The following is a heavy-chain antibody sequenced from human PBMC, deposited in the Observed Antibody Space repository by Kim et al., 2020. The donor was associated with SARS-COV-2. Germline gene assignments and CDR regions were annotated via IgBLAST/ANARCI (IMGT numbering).Heavy chain of an antibody. J-gene: IGHJ4*02. D-gene: IGHD3-10*01. CDR2: IDPSDSYT. Sequence: GESLKISCKGSGYSFTSYWISWVRQMPGKGLEWMGRIDPSDSYTNYSPSFQGHVTISADKSISTAYLQWSSLKASDTAMYYCASAYYYGSGSPYYFDYWGQGTLVTVSS. V-gene: IGHV5-10-1*01. CDR1: GYSFTSYW. CDR3: ASAYYYGSGSPYYFDY.